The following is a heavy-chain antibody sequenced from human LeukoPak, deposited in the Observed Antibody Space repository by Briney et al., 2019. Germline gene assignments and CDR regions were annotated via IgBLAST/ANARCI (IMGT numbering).Heavy chain of an antibody. CDR3: ARDLKMGYSSGRYSWGTGSSNDY. V-gene: IGHV1-3*01. Sequence: ASVKVSCKASGYTFTNYAMHWVRQAPGQRLEWMGWISGYNGNTNYAQKFQGRITMTTDTSTSTGYMELRSLRSDDTAVYYCARDLKMGYSSGRYSWGTGSSNDYWGQGTLVTVSS. D-gene: IGHD6-19*01. J-gene: IGHJ4*02. CDR1: GYTFTNYA. CDR2: ISGYNGNT.